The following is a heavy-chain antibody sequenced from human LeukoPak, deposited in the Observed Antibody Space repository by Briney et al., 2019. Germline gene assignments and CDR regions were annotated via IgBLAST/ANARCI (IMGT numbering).Heavy chain of an antibody. V-gene: IGHV3-7*01. CDR1: GFIFSNYW. Sequence: GWSLRLSCAASGFIFSNYWMAWVRQAPGKGLEWVVNIGQDGSHINYLDSVKGRFIISRDNAKNSLYLQMNSLRADDTAVYYCAREAYWGQGPLVTVSS. J-gene: IGHJ4*02. CDR2: IGQDGSHI. CDR3: AREAY.